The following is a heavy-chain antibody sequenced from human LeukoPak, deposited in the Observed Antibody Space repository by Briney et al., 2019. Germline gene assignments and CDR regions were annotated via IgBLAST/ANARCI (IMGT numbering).Heavy chain of an antibody. D-gene: IGHD3-16*02. Sequence: ASVKVSCKASGYTFTSYHLHWVRQAPGQGLEWMGWINPNSGGTNYAQKFQGRVTMTRDTSISTAYMELCRLRSDDTAVYYCAAGPIVIGPGYYYYYMDVWGKGTTVTVSS. CDR1: GYTFTSYH. CDR2: INPNSGGT. V-gene: IGHV1-2*02. CDR3: AAGPIVIGPGYYYYYMDV. J-gene: IGHJ6*03.